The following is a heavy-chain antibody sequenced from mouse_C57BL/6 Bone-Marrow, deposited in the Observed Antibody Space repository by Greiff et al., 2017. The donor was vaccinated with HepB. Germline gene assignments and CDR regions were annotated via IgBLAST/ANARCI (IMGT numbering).Heavy chain of an antibody. D-gene: IGHD2-4*01. V-gene: IGHV1-56*01. CDR2: IFPGSGST. J-gene: IGHJ4*01. CDR1: GYTFTSHW. Sequence: VQLQQSGPELVRPGASVKISCKASGYTFTSHWMQWVRQRPGQGLEWIGDIFPGSGSTYYNEKFKGKATLTVDTSSSTAYMQLSSLTSEDSAVYFCEGLYDYDNHAMDYWGQGTSVTVSS. CDR3: EGLYDYDNHAMDY.